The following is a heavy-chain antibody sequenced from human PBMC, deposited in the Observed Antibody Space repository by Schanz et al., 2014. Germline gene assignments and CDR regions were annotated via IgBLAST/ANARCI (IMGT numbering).Heavy chain of an antibody. J-gene: IGHJ6*02. Sequence: EVQLVESGGGLVKPGGSLRLSCAASGFTFSSYSMNWVRQAPGQGLEWVSSISSSSSDIDYADSVKGRFTISRDDAKNSLYLPMNRLRAEDTAVYYCAREEGWGIAAAGAKHYYCDMDLWGQGTTVTVSS. D-gene: IGHD6-13*01. CDR2: ISSSSSDI. CDR1: GFTFSSYS. CDR3: AREEGWGIAAAGAKHYYCDMDL. V-gene: IGHV3-21*01.